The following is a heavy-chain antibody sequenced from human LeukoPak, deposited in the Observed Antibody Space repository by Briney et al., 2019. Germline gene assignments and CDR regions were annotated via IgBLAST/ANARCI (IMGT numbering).Heavy chain of an antibody. Sequence: GGSPRLSCAASGFTFSNYWMTWVRQAPGKGLELVANIKQDGSEKYYVDSVKGRFTISRDNAKNSLYLQMNSLRAEDTAVYYCARNQRRLDYWGQGTLVTVSS. V-gene: IGHV3-7*01. J-gene: IGHJ4*02. CDR1: GFTFSNYW. D-gene: IGHD1-14*01. CDR2: IKQDGSEK. CDR3: ARNQRRLDY.